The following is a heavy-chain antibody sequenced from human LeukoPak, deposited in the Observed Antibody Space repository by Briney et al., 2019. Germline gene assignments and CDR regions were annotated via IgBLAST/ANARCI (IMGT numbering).Heavy chain of an antibody. Sequence: SETLSLTCTVSGDSISSYYWSWIRQPPGKGLEWIGYIYYSGSTNYNPSLKSRVTISVDTSKNQFSLKLSSVTAADTAVYYCARGRCTNGVCSYYFDYWGQGTLVTVSS. CDR1: GDSISSYY. J-gene: IGHJ4*02. CDR2: IYYSGST. V-gene: IGHV4-59*01. CDR3: ARGRCTNGVCSYYFDY. D-gene: IGHD2-8*01.